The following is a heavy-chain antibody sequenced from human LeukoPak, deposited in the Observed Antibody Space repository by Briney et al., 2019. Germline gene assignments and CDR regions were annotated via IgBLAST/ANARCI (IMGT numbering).Heavy chain of an antibody. CDR1: GFTFSNYG. CDR3: ARSRGSYGDHVIYFDY. CDR2: LRMVGGST. Sequence: GGSLRLSCAASGFTFSNYGMNWVRQAPGKELEYVSGLRMVGGSTYYANSVKGRFTMSRDNSKNTLYLQMDSLRAEDMAVYYCARSRGSYGDHVIYFDYWGQGTLVTVSS. D-gene: IGHD4-17*01. V-gene: IGHV3-64*01. J-gene: IGHJ4*02.